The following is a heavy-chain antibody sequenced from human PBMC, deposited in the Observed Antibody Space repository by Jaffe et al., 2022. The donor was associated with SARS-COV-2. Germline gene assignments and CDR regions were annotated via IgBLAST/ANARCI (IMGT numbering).Heavy chain of an antibody. CDR2: IYYSGST. CDR3: ARLPPPPHGLNYYMDV. J-gene: IGHJ6*03. V-gene: IGHV4-39*01. Sequence: QLQLQESGPGLVKPSETLSLTCTVSGGSISSSSYYWGWIRQPPGKGLEWIGSIYYSGSTYYNPSLKSRVTISVDTSKNQFSLKLSSVTAADTAVYYCARLPPPPHGLNYYMDVWGKGTTVTVSS. CDR1: GGSISSSSYY.